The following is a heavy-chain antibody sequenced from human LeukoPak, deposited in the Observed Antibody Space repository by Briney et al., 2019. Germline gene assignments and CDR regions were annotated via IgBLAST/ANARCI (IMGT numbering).Heavy chain of an antibody. CDR1: GFTFSSYD. CDR3: AKDRDRMSSSWYYFDY. Sequence: PGGSLRLSCAASGFTFSSYDMSWVRQAPGKGLEWVSAISGSGGSTYYADSVKGRFTISRDNSKNTLYLQMNSLRAEDTAVYYCAKDRDRMSSSWYYFDYWGQGTLVTVSS. CDR2: ISGSGGST. V-gene: IGHV3-23*01. D-gene: IGHD6-13*01. J-gene: IGHJ4*02.